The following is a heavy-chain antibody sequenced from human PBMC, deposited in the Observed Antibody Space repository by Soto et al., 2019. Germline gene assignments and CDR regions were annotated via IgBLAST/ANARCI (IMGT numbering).Heavy chain of an antibody. Sequence: GASVKVSCKASGGTFSSYAISWVRQAPGQGLEWMGGIIPIFGTANYAQKFQGRVTITADESTSTAYMELSSLRSEDTAVYYCARGGYCSSTSCHYYYYYGMDVWGQGTTVTVSS. CDR3: ARGGYCSSTSCHYYYYYGMDV. V-gene: IGHV1-69*13. J-gene: IGHJ6*02. CDR2: IIPIFGTA. CDR1: GGTFSSYA. D-gene: IGHD2-2*03.